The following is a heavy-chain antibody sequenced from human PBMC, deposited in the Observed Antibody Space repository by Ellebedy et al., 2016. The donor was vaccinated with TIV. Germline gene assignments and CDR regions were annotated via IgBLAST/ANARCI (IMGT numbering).Heavy chain of an antibody. V-gene: IGHV1-2*06. CDR3: AQTGTFDAFDI. J-gene: IGHJ3*02. Sequence: AASVKVSCKASGYNFTDYYIHWVRLAPGQGLEWMGLINPDSGGTKFVQKFQGRVTLNRDTSISTAYMELSRLRSDDTALYYCAQTGTFDAFDIWGQGTMVAVSS. CDR1: GYNFTDYY. CDR2: INPDSGGT. D-gene: IGHD7-27*01.